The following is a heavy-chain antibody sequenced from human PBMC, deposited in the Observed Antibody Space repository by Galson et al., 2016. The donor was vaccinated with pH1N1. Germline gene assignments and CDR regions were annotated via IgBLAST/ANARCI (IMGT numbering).Heavy chain of an antibody. CDR2: MNQDGNKK. D-gene: IGHD1-26*01. CDR1: GFTLSSYW. V-gene: IGHV3-7*01. Sequence: SLRLSCAASGFTLSSYWMSWVRQAPGKGLEWVANMNQDGNKKYYVDSLKGRFIISRDYYKNSLYLQMNSLRAEDTAMYYCVRAVGRAEAHWGQGTLVTVSS. J-gene: IGHJ4*02. CDR3: VRAVGRAEAH.